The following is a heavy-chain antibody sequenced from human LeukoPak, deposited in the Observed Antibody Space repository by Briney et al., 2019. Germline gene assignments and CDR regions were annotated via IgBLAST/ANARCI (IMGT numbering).Heavy chain of an antibody. J-gene: IGHJ4*02. CDR1: GYTFTSYG. V-gene: IGHV1-18*01. D-gene: IGHD3-22*01. CDR2: ISAYKGNT. CDR3: ARGLSPTYYYDSSGYY. Sequence: ASVKVSCKASGYTFTSYGISWVRQAPGQGLEWTGWISAYKGNTNYAQKLQGSVTMTTDTSTSTAYMELRSLRSDDTAVYYCARGLSPTYYYDSSGYYWGQGTLVTVSS.